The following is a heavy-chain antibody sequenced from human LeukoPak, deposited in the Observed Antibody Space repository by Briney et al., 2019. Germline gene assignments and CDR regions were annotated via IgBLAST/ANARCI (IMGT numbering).Heavy chain of an antibody. CDR2: ISGSGGST. CDR3: AKMLDDILTGYYSYFDY. V-gene: IGHV3-23*01. CDR1: GFTFSSYA. D-gene: IGHD3-9*01. Sequence: GGSLRLSCAASGFTFSSYAMSWVRQAPGKGLEWVSAISGSGGSTYYADSVKGRFTISRDNSKNTLYLQMNSLRAEDTAVYYCAKMLDDILTGYYSYFDYWGQGTLVTVSS. J-gene: IGHJ4*02.